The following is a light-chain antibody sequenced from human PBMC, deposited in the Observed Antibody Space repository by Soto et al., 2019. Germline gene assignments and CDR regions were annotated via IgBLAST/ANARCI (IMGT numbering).Light chain of an antibody. CDR3: QQSYSTPYT. V-gene: IGKV1-39*01. CDR2: GTS. CDR1: QSATNY. Sequence: DIQITHSPSSLSASVGDRVTITCRSSQSATNYLNWYQQKPGKAPKLLIYGTSSLQSGVPSRFGGSGSGTEFTLTVSSLQPDDFATYYCQQSYSTPYTFGQGTKVDIK. J-gene: IGKJ2*01.